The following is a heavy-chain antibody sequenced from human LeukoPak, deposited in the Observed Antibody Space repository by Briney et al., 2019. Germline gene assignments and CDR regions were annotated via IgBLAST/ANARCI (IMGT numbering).Heavy chain of an antibody. CDR1: GYIFTSFG. J-gene: IGHJ4*02. V-gene: IGHV1-18*01. D-gene: IGHD3-16*01. Sequence: GASVKVSCKTSGYIFTSFGITWVRQAPGQGLEWMGWISTYNGNTNYAQNLQGRVTMTTDTSTSTAYMELRSLRSDDTAVYYCARGGPAARLITFGGVTDYWGQGTLVTVSS. CDR3: ARGGPAARLITFGGVTDY. CDR2: ISTYNGNT.